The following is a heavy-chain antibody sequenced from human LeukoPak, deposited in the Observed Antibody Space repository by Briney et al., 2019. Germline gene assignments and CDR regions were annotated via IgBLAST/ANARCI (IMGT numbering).Heavy chain of an antibody. CDR3: ARGVVVVAAADYYYYYGMDV. CDR1: GGTFSSYA. J-gene: IGHJ6*02. CDR2: ITPILGIA. Sequence: GASVKVSCKASGGTFSSYAISWVRLAPGQGLEWMGRITPILGIANYAQKFQGRVTITADKSTSTAYMELSSLRSEDTAVYYCARGVVVVAAADYYYYYGMDVWGQGTTVTVSS. V-gene: IGHV1-69*04. D-gene: IGHD2-15*01.